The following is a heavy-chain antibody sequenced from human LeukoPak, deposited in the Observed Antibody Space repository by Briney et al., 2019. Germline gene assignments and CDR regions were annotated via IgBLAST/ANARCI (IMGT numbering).Heavy chain of an antibody. CDR1: GYTFNNYD. J-gene: IGHJ6*02. CDR2: MNPNSGNT. D-gene: IGHD6-13*01. Sequence: ASVKVSCKASGYTFNNYDINWVRQATGQGLEWMGWMNPNSGNTGYAQKFQGRVTITMDTSRSTVYMELSSLRSEETAVYYCARDVTHSSSWLGYYYYYGMNVWGQGTTVTVSS. V-gene: IGHV1-8*03. CDR3: ARDVTHSSSWLGYYYYYGMNV.